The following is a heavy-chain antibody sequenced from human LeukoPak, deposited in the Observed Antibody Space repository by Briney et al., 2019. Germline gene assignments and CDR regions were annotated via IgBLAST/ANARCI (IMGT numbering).Heavy chain of an antibody. CDR3: ARGTVNFDN. Sequence: GGSLRLSCAATGFTYSSYAMNWVRQAPGKGLEWVANIKQDGSEKYYVDSVKGRFSISRDNANNSLILQMNSLRAEDTAVYYCARGTVNFDNWSQGTLVTVSS. V-gene: IGHV3-7*01. CDR2: IKQDGSEK. J-gene: IGHJ4*02. D-gene: IGHD4-11*01. CDR1: GFTYSSYA.